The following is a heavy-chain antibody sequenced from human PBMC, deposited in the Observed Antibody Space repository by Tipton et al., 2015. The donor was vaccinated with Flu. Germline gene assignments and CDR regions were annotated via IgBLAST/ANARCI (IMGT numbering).Heavy chain of an antibody. J-gene: IGHJ4*02. Sequence: TLSLTCDVSGYSISSGYYWGRIRQPPGKGLEWIGEVFHSGSANYDLSLKSRVSISVDKAKNQFSLKLTSVTAADTAVYYCARDRGYFDSAAGLFDLWGQGTLVTVSS. V-gene: IGHV4-38-2*02. CDR3: ARDRGYFDSAAGLFDL. D-gene: IGHD6-25*01. CDR2: VFHSGSA. CDR1: GYSISSGYY.